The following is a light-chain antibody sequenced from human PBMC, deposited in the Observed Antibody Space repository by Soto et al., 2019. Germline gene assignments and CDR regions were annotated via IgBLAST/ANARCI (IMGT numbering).Light chain of an antibody. J-gene: IGLJ1*01. CDR2: DVS. CDR3: CSYAGSYYV. CDR1: SSDVGGYNY. Sequence: QSALTQPRSVSGSPGQSVTISCTGTSSDVGGYNYVSWYQQHPGKAPKLMIYDVSKRPSGVPDRFSGSKSGNPASLTISGLQAEDEADYSSCSYAGSYYVFGTGTKLTVL. V-gene: IGLV2-11*01.